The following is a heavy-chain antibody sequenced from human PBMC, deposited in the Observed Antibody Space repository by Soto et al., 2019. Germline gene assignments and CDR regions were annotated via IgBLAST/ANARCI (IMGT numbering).Heavy chain of an antibody. J-gene: IGHJ4*02. CDR1: GFTFSSYG. V-gene: IGHV3-30*18. CDR2: ISYDGSNK. Sequence: GGSLRLSCAASGFTFSSYGMHWVRQAPGKGLEWVAVISYDGSNKYYADSVKGRFTISRDNSKNTLYLQMNSLRAEDTAVYYCAQDMVKWNRDQEHFDYWGQGTLVTVSS. CDR3: AQDMVKWNRDQEHFDY. D-gene: IGHD1-26*01.